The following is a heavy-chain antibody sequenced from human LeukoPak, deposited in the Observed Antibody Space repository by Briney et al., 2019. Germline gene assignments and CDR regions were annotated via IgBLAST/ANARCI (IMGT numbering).Heavy chain of an antibody. J-gene: IGHJ4*02. CDR1: GFTFSSYG. CDR2: ISYDGSNK. Sequence: TGGSLRLSCAASGFTFSSYGMHWVRQAPGKGLEWVAVISYDGSNKYYADFVKGRFTISRDNSKNAVYLQMHSLTVDDAAVYYCAKPFGFLEWLYGGYFDSWGQGTLVTVSS. V-gene: IGHV3-30*18. CDR3: AKPFGFLEWLYGGYFDS. D-gene: IGHD3-3*01.